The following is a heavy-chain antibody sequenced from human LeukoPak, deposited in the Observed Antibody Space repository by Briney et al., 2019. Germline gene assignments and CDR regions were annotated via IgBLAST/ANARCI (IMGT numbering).Heavy chain of an antibody. CDR2: INPNSGGT. J-gene: IGHJ4*02. CDR3: ARESYYDSSVDY. D-gene: IGHD3-22*01. Sequence: ASVTVSFKASGYTFTDYYMHWVRQAPGQGGEWMGWINPNSGGTNYAQKFQGRVTMTRDTSISTAYMELSRLRSDDTAVYYCARESYYDSSVDYWGQGTLVTVSS. V-gene: IGHV1-2*02. CDR1: GYTFTDYY.